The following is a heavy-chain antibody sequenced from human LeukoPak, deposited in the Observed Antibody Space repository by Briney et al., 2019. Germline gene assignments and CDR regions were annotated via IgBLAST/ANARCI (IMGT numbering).Heavy chain of an antibody. CDR1: GFTFSSSE. CDR2: ISGSGSTI. CDR3: ASTVRYFDWLPIN. J-gene: IGHJ4*02. Sequence: GGSLRLSCAASGFTFSSSEMNWVRQAPGKGLEWVSYISGSGSTIYYADSVKGRFTISRDNAKNSLYLQMNSLRAEDTAVYYCASTVRYFDWLPINWGQGTLVTVSS. V-gene: IGHV3-48*03. D-gene: IGHD3-9*01.